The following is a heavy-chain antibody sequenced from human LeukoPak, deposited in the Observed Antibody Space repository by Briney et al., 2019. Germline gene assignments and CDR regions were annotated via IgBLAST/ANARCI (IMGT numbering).Heavy chain of an antibody. Sequence: SETLSLTCAVYGGSFSGYYWSWIRQPPGKGLEWIGEINHSGSTNYNPSLKSRVTISVDTSKNQFSLKLSSVTAAHTAVYYCARGRVDYWGQGTLVTVSS. V-gene: IGHV4-34*01. J-gene: IGHJ4*02. CDR3: ARGRVDY. CDR2: INHSGST. CDR1: GGSFSGYY.